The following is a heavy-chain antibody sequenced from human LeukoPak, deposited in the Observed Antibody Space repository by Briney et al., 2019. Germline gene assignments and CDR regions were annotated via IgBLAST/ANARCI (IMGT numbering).Heavy chain of an antibody. CDR2: IYYSGST. J-gene: IGHJ4*02. D-gene: IGHD3-9*01. V-gene: IGHV4-39*07. Sequence: SETLSLTCTVSGDSINSSRHYWGWIRQPPGKGLEWIGSIYYSGSTYYNPSLKSQVTISIDRSKNRFSLNLSSVTAADPALYYCARVRAYYDILTGYSGDYFDHWGQGTPVTVSS. CDR3: ARVRAYYDILTGYSGDYFDH. CDR1: GDSINSSRHY.